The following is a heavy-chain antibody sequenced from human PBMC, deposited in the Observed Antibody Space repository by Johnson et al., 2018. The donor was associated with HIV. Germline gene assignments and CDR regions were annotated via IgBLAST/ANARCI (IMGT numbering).Heavy chain of an antibody. V-gene: IGHV3-49*04. Sequence: VQLVESGGGLVQPGRSLRLSCTASGFTFGDYAMSWVRQAPGKGLEWVGFIRSKAYGGTTEYAASVKGRFTISRDDSKSIAYLRMNSLRPEDTAVYYCARLPSGYSRDAFDIWGQGTMVTVSS. CDR1: GFTFGDYA. CDR2: IRSKAYGGTT. CDR3: ARLPSGYSRDAFDI. J-gene: IGHJ3*02. D-gene: IGHD5-18*01.